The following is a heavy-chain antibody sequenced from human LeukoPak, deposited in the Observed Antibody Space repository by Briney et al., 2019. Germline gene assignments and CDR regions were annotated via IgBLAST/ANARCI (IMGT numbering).Heavy chain of an antibody. CDR3: ARGDIVLIKRAFDP. CDR2: INPKSGGT. Sequence: GASVKVSCKASGYSFTGYYIHWVRQAPGQGLEWMGWINPKSGGTNYAQKLQGRVTMTRDTSISTAYMELNRLRSDDTAVYYCARGDIVLIKRAFDPWGQGTLVTVSS. J-gene: IGHJ5*02. D-gene: IGHD2-8*01. CDR1: GYSFTGYY. V-gene: IGHV1-2*02.